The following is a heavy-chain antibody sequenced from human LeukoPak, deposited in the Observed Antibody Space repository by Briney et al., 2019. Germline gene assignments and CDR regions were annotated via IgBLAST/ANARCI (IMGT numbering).Heavy chain of an antibody. J-gene: IGHJ4*02. CDR1: GGSISSGDYY. Sequence: PSQTPSLTCTVSGGSISSGDYYWSWIRQPPGMGLEWIGYIYYSGSTYYNPSLKSRVTISVDTSKNQFSLKLSSVTAADTAVYYCARAIGDNGFDYWGQGTLVTVSS. D-gene: IGHD2-21*02. CDR3: ARAIGDNGFDY. CDR2: IYYSGST. V-gene: IGHV4-30-4*08.